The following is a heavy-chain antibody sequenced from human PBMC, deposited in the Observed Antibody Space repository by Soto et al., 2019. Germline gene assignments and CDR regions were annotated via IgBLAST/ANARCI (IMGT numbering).Heavy chain of an antibody. Sequence: QVQLVRSGGEVKRPGASVKVSCKTSGYTFSNYGITWVRQAPGQPLEWLGWISLYSDGTNYAQKFQGRVSMTTDTSTTTAYMELRSLRSDDTAVYYCARVVPGAEAWFGPWGQGTLVTVSS. J-gene: IGHJ5*02. CDR3: ARVVPGAEAWFGP. CDR2: ISLYSDGT. CDR1: GYTFSNYG. D-gene: IGHD2-2*01. V-gene: IGHV1-18*01.